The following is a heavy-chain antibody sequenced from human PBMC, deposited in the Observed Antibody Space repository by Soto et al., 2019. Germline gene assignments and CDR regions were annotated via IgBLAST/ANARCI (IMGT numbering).Heavy chain of an antibody. D-gene: IGHD6-19*01. CDR2: IYWDDDK. CDR1: GFSLSTSGVA. J-gene: IGHJ4*02. CDR3: ARDSSGWYGFDS. Sequence: QITLKESGPPLVIPTQTLTLTCTFSGFSLSTSGVAVGWIRQPPGKALEWLALIYWDDDKRYSPSVKNRLTVTKDTSKNQVVLTMTNVDPADTATYYCARDSSGWYGFDSWGQGTLVTVSS. V-gene: IGHV2-5*02.